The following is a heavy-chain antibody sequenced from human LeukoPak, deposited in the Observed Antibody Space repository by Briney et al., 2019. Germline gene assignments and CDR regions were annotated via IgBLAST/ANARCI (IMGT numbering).Heavy chain of an antibody. CDR3: AKDPGYSSGWYLGFDY. CDR1: GFTFSSYG. J-gene: IGHJ4*02. V-gene: IGHV3-30*18. D-gene: IGHD6-19*01. Sequence: GGSLRLSCAPSGFTFSSYGMHWVRQAPGKGLEWVAVISYDGSNKYYADSVKGRFTISRDNSKNTLYLQMNSLRAEDTAVYYCAKDPGYSSGWYLGFDYWGQGTLVTVSS. CDR2: ISYDGSNK.